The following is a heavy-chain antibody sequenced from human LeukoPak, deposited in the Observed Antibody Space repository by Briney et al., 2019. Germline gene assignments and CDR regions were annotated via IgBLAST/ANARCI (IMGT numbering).Heavy chain of an antibody. J-gene: IGHJ4*02. Sequence: ASVKVSCKASGYTFINYAINWGRQAPGQRPEWIGWINAGNGNTKYSQKFQGRVTITRDTSASTAYMELTSLTSEDTGIYYCARGPRAAADDYWGQGTLVTVSS. D-gene: IGHD6-13*01. CDR3: ARGPRAAADDY. CDR2: INAGNGNT. V-gene: IGHV1-3*01. CDR1: GYTFINYA.